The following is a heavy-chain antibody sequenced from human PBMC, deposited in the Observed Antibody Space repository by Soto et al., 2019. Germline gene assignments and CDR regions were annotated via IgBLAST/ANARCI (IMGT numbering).Heavy chain of an antibody. J-gene: IGHJ6*02. CDR1: GYTFTSYN. CDR2: INPSGGST. D-gene: IGHD6-19*01. V-gene: IGHV1-46*01. CDR3: ARDIKSSSGQFYGMDV. Sequence: QVQLVQSGAEVKKTGASVKVSCKASGYTFTSYNMHSVRQAPGQGLEWMGVINPSGGSTSYAQNFQGRVTMTRDTSTSTDYRELSSLRSEDTAVYYCARDIKSSSGQFYGMDVWGQGTTVTVSS.